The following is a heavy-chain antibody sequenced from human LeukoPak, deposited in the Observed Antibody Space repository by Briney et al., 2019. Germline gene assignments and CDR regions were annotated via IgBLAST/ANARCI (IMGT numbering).Heavy chain of an antibody. V-gene: IGHV3-9*01. CDR2: IRWNSGNI. D-gene: IGHD2-15*01. Sequence: GRSLRLSCAASGFIFDNYDIHWVRQAPGKGLEWVSGIRWNSGNIGYADSVKGRFTISRGNAKNSLYLQMSSLRAEDTAMYYCTRGLLDYWGQGTLVTVSS. CDR1: GFIFDNYD. CDR3: TRGLLDY. J-gene: IGHJ4*02.